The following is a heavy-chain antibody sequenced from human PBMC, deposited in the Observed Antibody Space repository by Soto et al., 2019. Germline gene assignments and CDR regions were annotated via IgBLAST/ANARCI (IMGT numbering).Heavy chain of an antibody. J-gene: IGHJ5*02. D-gene: IGHD3-22*01. Sequence: QVQLVQSGAEVKKPGSSVKVSCKASGGTFSSYAISWVRQAPGQGLEWMGGIIPIFGTANYAQKFQGRVTITENKSTSTDYMEQSSLKSEDTAVYYCARDDSSGYYYPKCFDPWGQGTLVTVSS. CDR2: IIPIFGTA. V-gene: IGHV1-69*06. CDR1: GGTFSSYA. CDR3: ARDDSSGYYYPKCFDP.